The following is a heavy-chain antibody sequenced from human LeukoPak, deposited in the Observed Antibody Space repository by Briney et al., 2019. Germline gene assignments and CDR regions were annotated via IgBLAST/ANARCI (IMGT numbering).Heavy chain of an antibody. CDR1: GYTFTGYY. D-gene: IGHD1-26*01. J-gene: IGHJ4*02. Sequence: ASVKVSCKASGYTFTGYYMHWVRQAPGQGLEWMGWINPNSGGTNYAQKFQGRVTMTRDTSISTAYMELSRLRSDDTAVYYCARCTSGSFNAQSDYWGQGTLVTVSS. V-gene: IGHV1-2*02. CDR3: ARCTSGSFNAQSDY. CDR2: INPNSGGT.